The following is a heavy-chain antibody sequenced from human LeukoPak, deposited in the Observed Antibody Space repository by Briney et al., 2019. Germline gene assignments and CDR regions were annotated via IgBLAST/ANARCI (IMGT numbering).Heavy chain of an antibody. J-gene: IGHJ4*02. CDR1: GGSISSYY. CDR2: IYYSGST. CDR3: ARHADY. Sequence: SETLSLTCTVSGGSISSYYWSWIRQPPGKGLEWIGYIYYSGSTKYSPSLKSRVTISVDTSKNQFSLKLSSVTAADAAVYYCARHADYWGQGTLVTVSS. V-gene: IGHV4-59*08.